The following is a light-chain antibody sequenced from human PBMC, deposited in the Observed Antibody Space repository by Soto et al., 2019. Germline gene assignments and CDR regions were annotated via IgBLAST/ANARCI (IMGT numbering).Light chain of an antibody. CDR3: LLYYGGAQPWV. CDR2: STS. Sequence: QTVVTQEPSLTVFPGGTVTLTCASRTGAVTSGYYPNWFQQKPGQAPRPLIYSTSNKHSWTPARFSGSLLGGKAALTMSGVQPEDEAEYYCLLYYGGAQPWVFGGGTKLTVL. CDR1: TGAVTSGYY. V-gene: IGLV7-43*01. J-gene: IGLJ3*02.